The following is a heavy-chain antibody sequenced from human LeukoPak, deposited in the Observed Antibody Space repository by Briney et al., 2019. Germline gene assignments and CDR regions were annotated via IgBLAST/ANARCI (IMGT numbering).Heavy chain of an antibody. Sequence: PGGSLRLSCAASGFTFSSYSMNWVRQALGKGLEWVSSINSSSGSIYYADSVKGRFTISRDNAKNSVYLQMNSLRAEDTAVYYCARDWNYFSCWGQGTLVTVSS. D-gene: IGHD1-1*01. V-gene: IGHV3-21*01. CDR1: GFTFSSYS. J-gene: IGHJ4*02. CDR2: INSSSGSI. CDR3: ARDWNYFSC.